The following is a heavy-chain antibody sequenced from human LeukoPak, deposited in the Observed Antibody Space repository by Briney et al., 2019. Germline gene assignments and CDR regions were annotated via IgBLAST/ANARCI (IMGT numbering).Heavy chain of an antibody. CDR2: ISSSGSTI. J-gene: IGHJ4*02. Sequence: GGSLRLSCAASGFTFSSYSMNWVRQAPGKGLEWVSYISSSGSTIYYADSVKGRFTISRDNAKNSLYLQMNSLRAEDTAVYYCARETSIYDYVWGSYRYYYWGQGTLVTVSS. D-gene: IGHD3-16*02. CDR1: GFTFSSYS. CDR3: ARETSIYDYVWGSYRYYY. V-gene: IGHV3-48*04.